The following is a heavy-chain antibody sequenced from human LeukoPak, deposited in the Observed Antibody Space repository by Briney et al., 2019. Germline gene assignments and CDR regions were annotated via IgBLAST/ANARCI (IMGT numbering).Heavy chain of an antibody. D-gene: IGHD2-2*01. V-gene: IGHV5-51*01. CDR3: AKIDRQYCSRSSCYALDF. CDR1: GYSFTSYW. J-gene: IGHJ4*02. Sequence: GSLKISCKCSGYSFTSYWIGWVRQMPGKGLEWMGIIYPGDSDTRYSPSFQGQVTISVDKSISTAYLQWSSLKASDTAIYYCAKIDRQYCSRSSCYALDFWGQGTQVTVSS. CDR2: IYPGDSDT.